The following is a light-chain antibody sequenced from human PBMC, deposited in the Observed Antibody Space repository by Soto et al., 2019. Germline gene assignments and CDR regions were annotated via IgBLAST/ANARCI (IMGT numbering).Light chain of an antibody. CDR2: DAS. J-gene: IGKJ4*01. Sequence: DIQMTQSPSSLSASVGDRVTTTCQASQDISNYLNWYQQKPGKAPKLLIYDASNLETGVPSRFSGSGSGTDFTFTISSLQPEDIATYFCQQYDSLPLTFGGGTKVEIK. CDR3: QQYDSLPLT. CDR1: QDISNY. V-gene: IGKV1-33*01.